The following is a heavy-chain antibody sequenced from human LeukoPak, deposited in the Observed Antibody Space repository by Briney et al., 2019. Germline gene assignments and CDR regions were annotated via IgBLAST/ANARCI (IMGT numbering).Heavy chain of an antibody. J-gene: IGHJ3*02. CDR1: GFTFTSSA. D-gene: IGHD3-3*01. Sequence: GTSVKVSCKAPGFTFTSSAMQWVRQARGQRLEWIGWIVVGSGNTNYAQKFQERVTITRDMSTSTAYMELSSLRSEDTAVYYCAADPRWSGYYLDAFDIWGQGTMVTVSS. CDR3: AADPRWSGYYLDAFDI. V-gene: IGHV1-58*02. CDR2: IVVGSGNT.